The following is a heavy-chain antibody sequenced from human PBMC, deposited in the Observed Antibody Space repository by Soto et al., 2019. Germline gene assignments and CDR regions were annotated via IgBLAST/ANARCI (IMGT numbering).Heavy chain of an antibody. J-gene: IGHJ4*01. CDR1: SGSISTDNW. Sequence: PSETLSLTCAVSSGSISTDNWWHWVRQAPGEGLEWIGEIFHNGRTNYRPSLKSRVTMSVDTFRNQFSLSLTSVTAADTAVYYCARERGAGTYQGFDYWGHGILVTVSS. D-gene: IGHD2-2*01. CDR3: ARERGAGTYQGFDY. V-gene: IGHV4-4*02. CDR2: IFHNGRT.